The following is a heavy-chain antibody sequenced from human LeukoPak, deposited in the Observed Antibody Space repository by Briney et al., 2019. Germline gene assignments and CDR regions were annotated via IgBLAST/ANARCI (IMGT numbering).Heavy chain of an antibody. D-gene: IGHD3-10*01. CDR1: GFTFSSYW. V-gene: IGHV3-7*01. J-gene: IGHJ6*03. CDR2: IKQDGSEK. CDR3: ARRKYYYGSGSLYYYYYMDV. Sequence: GGSLRLSCAASGFTFSSYWMSWVRQAPGKGLVWVANIKQDGSEKYYVDSVKGRFTISRDNAKNSLYLQMNSLRAEDTAVYYCARRKYYYGSGSLYYYYYMDVWGKGTTVTVSS.